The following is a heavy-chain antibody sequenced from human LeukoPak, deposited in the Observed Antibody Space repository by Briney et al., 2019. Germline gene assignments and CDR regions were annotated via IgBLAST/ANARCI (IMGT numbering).Heavy chain of an antibody. CDR3: AGDISSVHVFHY. J-gene: IGHJ4*02. CDR1: GFTFSSYS. D-gene: IGHD3-3*02. Sequence: PGGSLRLSCAASGFTFSSYSMNWVRQAPGKGLEWVSSISSSSSYIYYADSVKGRFTISRDNAKNSLYLQMNSLRAEDTAVYYCAGDISSVHVFHYWGQGTLVTVSS. V-gene: IGHV3-21*01. CDR2: ISSSSSYI.